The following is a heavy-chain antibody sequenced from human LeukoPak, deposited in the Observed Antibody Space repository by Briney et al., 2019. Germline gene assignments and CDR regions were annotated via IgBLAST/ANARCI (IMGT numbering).Heavy chain of an antibody. CDR3: TRAIVGATLFYFDY. CDR1: GFSLSTTGMR. V-gene: IGHV2-70*04. D-gene: IGHD1-26*01. J-gene: IGHJ4*02. Sequence: SGPTLVKPTQTLTLTCTFSGFSLSTTGMRVSWIRRPPGRALEWLARIDWDDDKFYSTSLKTRLTISKDTSKNQVVLTMTNMDPVDTATHYCTRAIVGATLFYFDYWGQGALVTVSS. CDR2: IDWDDDK.